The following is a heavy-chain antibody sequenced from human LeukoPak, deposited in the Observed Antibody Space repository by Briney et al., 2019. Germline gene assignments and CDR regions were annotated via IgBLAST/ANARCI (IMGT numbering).Heavy chain of an antibody. CDR2: IWYDGSNK. J-gene: IGHJ4*02. CDR1: GFTFSSYG. Sequence: GGSLRLSCAASGFTFSSYGMHWVRQAPGKGLEWVAVIWYDGSNKYYADSVKGGFTISRDNSKNTLYLQMNSLRAEDTAVYYCARVLVGATGDYWGQGTLVTVSS. CDR3: ARVLVGATGDY. V-gene: IGHV3-33*01. D-gene: IGHD1-26*01.